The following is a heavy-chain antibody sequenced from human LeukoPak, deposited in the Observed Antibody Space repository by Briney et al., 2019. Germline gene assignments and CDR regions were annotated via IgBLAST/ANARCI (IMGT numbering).Heavy chain of an antibody. J-gene: IGHJ6*03. CDR2: ISHDGGNN. V-gene: IGHV3-30-3*01. D-gene: IGHD3-10*01. CDR1: GLTFRNHA. Sequence: GGSLRLSCAASGLTFRNHAIHWVRQAPGKGLEWVTVISHDGGNNYYRDSVKGRFTISRDNSRDNVFLQMNSLRTGDTAVYYCVGSPTYDNIDVWGKGTTVTVSS. CDR3: VGSPTYDNIDV.